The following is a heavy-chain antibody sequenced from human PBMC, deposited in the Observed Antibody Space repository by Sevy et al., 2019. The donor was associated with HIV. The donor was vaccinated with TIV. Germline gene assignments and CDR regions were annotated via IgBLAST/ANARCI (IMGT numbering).Heavy chain of an antibody. CDR3: SRSVYGSGTYLNDY. V-gene: IGHV1-2*02. CDR2: INPKDGGT. Sequence: ASVKVSCKASGYLFSGYYVHWVRQAPGQGLEWIGWINPKDGGTNYAQKFQGRVTMTTVTSISTAYLELNRLTSDDTAMFYCSRSVYGSGTYLNDYWGQGTLITVSS. D-gene: IGHD3-10*01. J-gene: IGHJ4*02. CDR1: GYLFSGYY.